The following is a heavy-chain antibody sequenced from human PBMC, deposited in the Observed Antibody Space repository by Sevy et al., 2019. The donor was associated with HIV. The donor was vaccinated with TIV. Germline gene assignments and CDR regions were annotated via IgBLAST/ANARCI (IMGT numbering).Heavy chain of an antibody. J-gene: IGHJ6*03. Sequence: SETLSLTCTVSGGSISSSSYYWGWIRQPPGKGLEGIGSIYYRGSTYYTPSLKSRVTISVDTSKTQFSLKLSSVTAADTAVYYCARTPYYYYYYMDVWGKGTTVTVSS. CDR1: GGSISSSSYY. CDR2: IYYRGST. CDR3: ARTPYYYYYYMDV. V-gene: IGHV4-39*01.